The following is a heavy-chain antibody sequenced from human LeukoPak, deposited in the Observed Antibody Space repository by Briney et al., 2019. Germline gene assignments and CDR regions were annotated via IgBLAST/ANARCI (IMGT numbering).Heavy chain of an antibody. V-gene: IGHV1-69*13. J-gene: IGHJ4*02. D-gene: IGHD3-22*01. CDR1: GGTFSSYA. CDR3: ASSHSSGFDFLYYFDY. Sequence: ASVKVSCKASGGTFSSYAISWVRQAPGQGPEWMGGIIPIFGTANYAQKFQGRVTITADESTSTAYMELSSLRSEDTAVYYCASSHSSGFDFLYYFDYWGQGTLVTVSS. CDR2: IIPIFGTA.